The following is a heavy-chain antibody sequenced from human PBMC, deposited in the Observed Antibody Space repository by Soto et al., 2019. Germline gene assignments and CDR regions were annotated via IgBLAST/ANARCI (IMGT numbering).Heavy chain of an antibody. V-gene: IGHV4-39*01. CDR1: GGSINSSSYY. D-gene: IGHD3-10*01. CDR3: ARQGGLLWFGELLSSYYYGMDV. CDR2: IYYSGST. J-gene: IGHJ6*02. Sequence: SETLSLTCTVSGGSINSSSYYWGWIRQPPGKGLEWIGSIYYSGSTYYNPSLKSRVTISVDTSKNQFSLKLSSVTAADTAVYYCARQGGLLWFGELLSSYYYGMDVWGQGTTATVSS.